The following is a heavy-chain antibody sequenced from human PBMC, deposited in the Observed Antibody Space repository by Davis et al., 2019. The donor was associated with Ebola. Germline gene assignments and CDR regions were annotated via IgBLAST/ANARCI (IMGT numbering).Heavy chain of an antibody. V-gene: IGHV4-4*07. J-gene: IGHJ5*02. CDR2: IYTSGST. CDR1: GGSISSYY. CDR3: ARGVVATNYRANWFDP. D-gene: IGHD2-15*01. Sequence: PSETLSLTCTVSGGSISSYYWSWIRQPAGKGLEWIGRIYTSGSTNYNPSLKSRVTMSVDTSKNQFSLKLTSVTAADTAVYYCARGVVATNYRANWFDPWGQGTLVTVYS.